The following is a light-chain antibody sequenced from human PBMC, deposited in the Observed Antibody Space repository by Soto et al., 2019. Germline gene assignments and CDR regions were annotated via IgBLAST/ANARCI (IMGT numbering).Light chain of an antibody. V-gene: IGKV1-5*03. CDR3: QHYNSYSEA. CDR1: QSITGW. Sequence: DIQMRKSPSALSASEGDRVTITCRASQSITGWLAWFQQKPGKAPKLLISKASSLQNGVPSGFSGSGSGTDFTLTISSLQPDDFATYYCQHYNSYSEAFGQGTKVDIK. CDR2: KAS. J-gene: IGKJ1*01.